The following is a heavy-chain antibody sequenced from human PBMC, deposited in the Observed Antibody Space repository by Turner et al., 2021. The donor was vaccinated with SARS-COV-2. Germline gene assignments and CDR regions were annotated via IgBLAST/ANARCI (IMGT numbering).Heavy chain of an antibody. J-gene: IGHJ4*02. D-gene: IGHD1-26*01. V-gene: IGHV1-18*01. CDR3: ARDGRSTRVFGEFDY. CDR2: ISAYNGNT. CDR1: GYTFTSYG. Sequence: QLQLVQSGSEVKKPGASVKVSCKASGYTFTSYGISWVRQAPGQGLEWMGWISAYNGNTNYAQKLQGRVTMTTDTSTSTAYMELRSLRSDDTAVYYCARDGRSTRVFGEFDYWGQGTLVTVSS.